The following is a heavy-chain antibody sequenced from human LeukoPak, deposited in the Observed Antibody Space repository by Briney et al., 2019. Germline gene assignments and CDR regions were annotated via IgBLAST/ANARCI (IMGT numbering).Heavy chain of an antibody. J-gene: IGHJ3*02. CDR1: GGTFSSYA. CDR2: IIPIFGTA. Sequence: GASVKVSCKASGGTFSSYAISWVRQAPGQGLEWMGGIIPIFGTANYAQKFQGRVTITADESTSTAYMELSSLRSEDTAVYYCARDRYYDSSGSSDHAFDIWGQGTMVTVSS. D-gene: IGHD3-22*01. V-gene: IGHV1-69*13. CDR3: ARDRYYDSSGSSDHAFDI.